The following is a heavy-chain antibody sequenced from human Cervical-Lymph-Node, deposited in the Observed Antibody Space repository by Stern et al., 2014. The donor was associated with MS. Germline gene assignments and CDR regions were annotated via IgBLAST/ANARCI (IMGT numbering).Heavy chain of an antibody. J-gene: IGHJ5*02. Sequence: QVTLRESGPTLVKPTQTLTLTCRVSGFSLNTIGVGVGWIRQPPGKALECLALIYWDVDRRPSPSLKERLTITKATSKTLVVLKMTNMAPLDTATYYCAHSSLSVGLSFDHWGQGTLITVSS. D-gene: IGHD5/OR15-5a*01. CDR3: AHSSLSVGLSFDH. CDR1: GFSLNTIGVG. CDR2: IYWDVDR. V-gene: IGHV2-5*02.